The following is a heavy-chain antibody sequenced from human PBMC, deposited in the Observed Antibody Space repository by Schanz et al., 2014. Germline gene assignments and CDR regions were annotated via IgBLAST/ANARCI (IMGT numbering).Heavy chain of an antibody. J-gene: IGHJ4*02. CDR1: GYTLSAYS. CDR3: ARGRTFDY. CDR2: MNPNSGNP. V-gene: IGHV1-8*02. Sequence: QVQLVQSWAEVKKPGASVKVSCKASGYTLSAYSLHWVRQAPGQGLEWLGWMNPNSGNPGFAQKFRGRVTMTRNTSMSTAYIELHILTSEDTAVYYCARGRTFDYWGQGTLVTVSS.